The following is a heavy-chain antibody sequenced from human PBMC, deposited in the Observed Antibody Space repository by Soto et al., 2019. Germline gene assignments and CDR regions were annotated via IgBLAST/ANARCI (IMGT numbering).Heavy chain of an antibody. CDR2: ISGSGGST. CDR1: GFTFSRYA. V-gene: IGHV3-23*01. D-gene: IGHD3-22*01. CDR3: AKDGPDYYDSSGPV. Sequence: GGSLRLSCAASGFTFSRYAMNWVRQAPGKGLEWVSAISGSGGSTYYADSVKGRFTISRDNSKNTLYLQMNSLRAEDTAVYYCAKDGPDYYDSSGPVWGQGTLVTVSS. J-gene: IGHJ4*02.